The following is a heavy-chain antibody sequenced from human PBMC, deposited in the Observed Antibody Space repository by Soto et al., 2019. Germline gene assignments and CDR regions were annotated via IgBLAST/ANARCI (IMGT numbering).Heavy chain of an antibody. J-gene: IGHJ5*02. CDR1: GGSFSGYY. V-gene: IGHV4-34*01. Sequence: QVQLQQWGAGLLKPSETLSLTCAVYGGSFSGYYWSWIRQPPGKGLEWIGEINHSGSTNYNPSLKSRVTISVDTSKKQFSLKLSSVTAADTAVYYCERRSAAGPWGQGTLVTVSS. CDR3: ERRSAAGP. CDR2: INHSGST. D-gene: IGHD6-25*01.